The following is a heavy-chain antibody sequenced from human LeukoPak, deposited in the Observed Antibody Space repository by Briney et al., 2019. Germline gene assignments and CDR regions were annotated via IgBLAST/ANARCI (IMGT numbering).Heavy chain of an antibody. CDR2: INPKSGAT. J-gene: IGHJ4*02. D-gene: IGHD2/OR15-2a*01. CDR3: ARGGPVLQERRADY. V-gene: IGHV1-2*02. Sequence: ASVKVSCKASGYTFIDYYMHWVRQAPGQGLEWMGWINPKSGATSYEQKFQGRVTMTRDTSISTAFMEMSRLRSDDMAVFYCARGGPVLQERRADYWGQGTLVTVSS. CDR1: GYTFIDYY.